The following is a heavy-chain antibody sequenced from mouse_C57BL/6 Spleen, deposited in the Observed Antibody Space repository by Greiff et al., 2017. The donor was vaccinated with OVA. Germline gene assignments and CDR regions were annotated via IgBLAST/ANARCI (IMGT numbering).Heavy chain of an antibody. CDR3: ARRGDVPWYFDV. Sequence: EVHLVESEGGLVQPGSSMKLSCTASGFTFSDYYMAWVRQVPEKGLEWVANINYDGSSTYYLDSLKSSFIFSRDNAKNILYLQMISLQSEDAAAYYCARRGDVPWYFDVWGTGTTVTVSS. V-gene: IGHV5-16*01. D-gene: IGHD2-13*01. CDR1: GFTFSDYY. J-gene: IGHJ1*03. CDR2: INYDGSST.